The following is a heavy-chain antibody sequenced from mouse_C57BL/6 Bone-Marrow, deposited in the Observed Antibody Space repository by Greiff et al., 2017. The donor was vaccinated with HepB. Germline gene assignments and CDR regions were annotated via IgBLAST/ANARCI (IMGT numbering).Heavy chain of an antibody. Sequence: QVQLQQSGAELVRPGTSVKVSCKASGYAFTTYLLEWVKQRPGQGLEWIGVINPGSGGTNYNEKFKGKATLTADKSSSTAYMQLSSLTSEDSAVYFCALYYCSSFDYWGQGTTLTVSS. V-gene: IGHV1-54*01. D-gene: IGHD1-1*01. CDR2: INPGSGGT. CDR1: GYAFTTYL. CDR3: ALYYCSSFDY. J-gene: IGHJ2*01.